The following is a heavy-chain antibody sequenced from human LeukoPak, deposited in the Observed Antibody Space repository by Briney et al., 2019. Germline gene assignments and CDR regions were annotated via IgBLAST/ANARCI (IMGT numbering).Heavy chain of an antibody. D-gene: IGHD6-19*01. Sequence: GGSLRLSCAASGFTFNGFTFNDYAMHWVRQAPGKGLEYVSGINGNGGRTYYANSVKGRFTISRDNSKNTLYLQMNSLRAEDTAVYYCGRGQVGYSSGWGQGTLVTVSS. V-gene: IGHV3-64*01. J-gene: IGHJ4*02. CDR2: INGNGGRT. CDR3: GRGQVGYSSG. CDR1: GFTFNGFTFNDYA.